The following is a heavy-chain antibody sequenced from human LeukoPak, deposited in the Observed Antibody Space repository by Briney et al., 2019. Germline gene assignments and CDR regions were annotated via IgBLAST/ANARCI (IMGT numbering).Heavy chain of an antibody. CDR1: GGSISTSSYY. CDR2: IYYSGST. J-gene: IGHJ5*02. V-gene: IGHV4-39*07. CDR3: ARAPRSSEWFDP. Sequence: KASETLSLTCTVSGGSISTSSYYWGWIRQPPGKGLECIGNIYYSGSTYYNPSLKSRVTISVDTSKNQFSLKLSSVTAADTAVYYCARAPRSSEWFDPWGQGTLVTVSS. D-gene: IGHD1-26*01.